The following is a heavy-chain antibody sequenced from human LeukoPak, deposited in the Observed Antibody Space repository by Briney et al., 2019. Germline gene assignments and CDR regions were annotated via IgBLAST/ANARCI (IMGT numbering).Heavy chain of an antibody. Sequence: GGSLRLSCAASGFTFSNHWMHWVRQAPGKGLDWVSYMTGIGTATDYADSVKGRFTISRDNTKNSLYLQMNSLRAEDTAVYYCARVATYYDESGYFRAIDYWGQGTLVTVSS. CDR2: MTGIGTAT. CDR1: GFTFSNHW. D-gene: IGHD3-22*01. CDR3: ARVATYYDESGYFRAIDY. V-gene: IGHV3-11*01. J-gene: IGHJ4*02.